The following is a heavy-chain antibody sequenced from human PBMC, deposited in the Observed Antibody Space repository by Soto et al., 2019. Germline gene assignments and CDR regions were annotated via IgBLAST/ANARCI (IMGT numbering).Heavy chain of an antibody. CDR1: GGSISSYY. CDR3: ARVLNSYDFWSGYYTDAFDI. CDR2: IYYSGST. V-gene: IGHV4-59*01. Sequence: SETLSLTCTVSGGSISSYYWSWIRQPPGKGLEWIGYIYYSGSTNYNPSLKSRVTISVDTSKNQFSLKLSSVTAADTAVYYCARVLNSYDFWSGYYTDAFDIWGQGTMVT. J-gene: IGHJ3*02. D-gene: IGHD3-3*01.